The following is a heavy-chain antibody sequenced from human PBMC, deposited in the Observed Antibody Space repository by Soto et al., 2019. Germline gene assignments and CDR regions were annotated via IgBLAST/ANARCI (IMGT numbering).Heavy chain of an antibody. CDR3: ARGQGVVAVDYYYYGMDV. CDR1: GYTFTSYD. Sequence: ASVKVSCNASGYTFTSYDINWVRQATGQGLEWMGWMNPNSGNTGYAQKFQGRVTMTRNTSISTAYMELSSLRSEDTAVYYCARGQGVVAVDYYYYGMDVWGQGTTVTVSS. CDR2: MNPNSGNT. V-gene: IGHV1-8*01. D-gene: IGHD2-15*01. J-gene: IGHJ6*02.